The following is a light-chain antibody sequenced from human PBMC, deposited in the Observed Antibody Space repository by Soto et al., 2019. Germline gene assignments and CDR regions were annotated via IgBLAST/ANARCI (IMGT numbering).Light chain of an antibody. V-gene: IGLV2-14*01. CDR1: STEIGGYNY. CDR3: YSYRSTTTLV. J-gene: IGLJ1*01. Sequence: QSALPQPASVSGSLGQSITISCTGTSTEIGGYNYVSWYQQYPGKAPKLLIYEVRNRPSGISNRFSGSKSGNTASLTISGLQPEDEADYFCYSYRSTTTLVFGTGTKVTVL. CDR2: EVR.